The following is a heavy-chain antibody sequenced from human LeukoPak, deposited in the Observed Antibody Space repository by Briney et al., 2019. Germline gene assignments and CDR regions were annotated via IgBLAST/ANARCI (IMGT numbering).Heavy chain of an antibody. V-gene: IGHV4-38-2*02. J-gene: IGHJ4*02. CDR3: ATKIGGSSSWYGR. CDR1: GYSISSGYY. D-gene: IGHD6-13*01. Sequence: SETLSLTCTVPGYSISSGYYWGWIRQPPGKGLERIGSIYHSGSTYYNPSLKSRVTISVDTSKNQFSLKLSSVTAADTAVYYCATKIGGSSSWYGRWGQGTLVTVSS. CDR2: IYHSGST.